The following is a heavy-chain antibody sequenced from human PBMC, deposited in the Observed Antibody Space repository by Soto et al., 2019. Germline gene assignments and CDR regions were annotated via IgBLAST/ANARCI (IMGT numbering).Heavy chain of an antibody. CDR3: AHSVENSSSWYYYCYYGMDV. J-gene: IGHJ6*02. Sequence: QITLKESGPTLVKPTQTLTLTCTFSGFSLSTSGVGVGWIRQPPGKALEWLALIYWDDDKRYSPSLKSRLTITKDTSKNQVVLTMTNMDPVDTATYYCAHSVENSSSWYYYCYYGMDVWGQGTTVTVSS. V-gene: IGHV2-5*02. CDR2: IYWDDDK. D-gene: IGHD6-13*01. CDR1: GFSLSTSGVG.